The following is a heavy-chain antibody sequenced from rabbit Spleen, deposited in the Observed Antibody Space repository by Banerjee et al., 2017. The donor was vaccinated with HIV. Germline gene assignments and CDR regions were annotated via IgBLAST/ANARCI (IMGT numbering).Heavy chain of an antibody. J-gene: IGHJ4*01. CDR1: GFGFSSSYY. V-gene: IGHV1S40*01. D-gene: IGHD1-1*01. CDR3: ARDGNSGVYFDL. CDR2: IKGGSGGRT. Sequence: QSLEESGGGLVQPGGSLKLSCTASGFGFSSSYYVCWVRQAPGKGLEWIACIKGGSGGRTYYASWAKGRFTISKTSSTTVTLQMTSLTVADTATYFCARDGNSGVYFDLWGQGTLVTVS.